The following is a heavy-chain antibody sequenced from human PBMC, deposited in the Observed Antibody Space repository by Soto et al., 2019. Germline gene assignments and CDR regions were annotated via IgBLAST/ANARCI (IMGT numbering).Heavy chain of an antibody. Sequence: EVQLVESGGGLVQPGGSLRLSCAASGFTFSIDWMAWVRQTPGKGLEFVANIRGDGGVKNYVDSVKGRFTISRDNAKNSLYLQMDSLRAEDTAVYYCAKDRVMITFGGVIVPLGMDVWGQGTTVTVSS. J-gene: IGHJ6*02. V-gene: IGHV3-7*01. CDR3: AKDRVMITFGGVIVPLGMDV. CDR1: GFTFSIDW. CDR2: IRGDGGVK. D-gene: IGHD3-16*02.